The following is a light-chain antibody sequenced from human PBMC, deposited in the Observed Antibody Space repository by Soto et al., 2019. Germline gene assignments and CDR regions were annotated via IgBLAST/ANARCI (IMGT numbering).Light chain of an antibody. CDR2: SNN. CDR1: SSNIGAGYD. J-gene: IGLJ3*02. CDR3: HSYDSSLSAVV. Sequence: QSALTQPPSVSGAPGQRVTISCTGTSSNIGAGYDVHWYQQLPGKAPTLLIYSNNDRPSGVPDRFSGSKSGTSASLAITGLQADDEGDYYCHSYDSSLSAVVFGGGTKLTVL. V-gene: IGLV1-40*01.